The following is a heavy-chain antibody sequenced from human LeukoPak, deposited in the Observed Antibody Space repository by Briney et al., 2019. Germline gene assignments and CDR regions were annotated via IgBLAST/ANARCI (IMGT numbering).Heavy chain of an antibody. CDR1: GGSISTYY. CDR2: IYTSGST. D-gene: IGHD2-21*02. CDR3: ARVSPYCGGDCYYDY. J-gene: IGHJ4*02. V-gene: IGHV4-4*07. Sequence: NPSETLSLTCTVSGGSISTYYWSWIRQPAGKGLEWVGRIYTSGSTNYNPSLKSRVTMSVDTSKNQFSLKLSSVTAADTAVYYCARVSPYCGGDCYYDYWGQGTLVTVSS.